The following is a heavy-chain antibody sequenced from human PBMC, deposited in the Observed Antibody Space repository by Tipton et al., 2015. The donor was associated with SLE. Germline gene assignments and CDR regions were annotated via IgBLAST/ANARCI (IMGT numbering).Heavy chain of an antibody. V-gene: IGHV4-34*01. CDR2: INHSGST. CDR1: GGSFSGYY. D-gene: IGHD2-2*01. J-gene: IGHJ6*03. CDR3: ARGGGGYQLLSGYYYYMDV. Sequence: TLSLTCAVYGGSFSGYYWTWIRQTPGKGLEWIGEINHSGSTNYNPSLKSRVTISVDTSKNQFSLKLGSVTAADTAVYYCARGGGGYQLLSGYYYYMDVWGKGTTVTVSS.